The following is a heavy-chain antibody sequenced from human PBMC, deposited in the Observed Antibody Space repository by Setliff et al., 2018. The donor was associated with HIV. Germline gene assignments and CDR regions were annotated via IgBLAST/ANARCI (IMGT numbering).Heavy chain of an antibody. CDR3: ARHNCGTTACYGVVV. J-gene: IGHJ3*01. CDR1: GGSISSHY. D-gene: IGHD2-2*01. V-gene: IGHV4-59*08. CDR2: IYYTGST. Sequence: SETLSLTCTVSGGSISSHYWSWIRQPPGKGLEWIGSIYYTGSTYYNPSLKSRVTISVDTSRNQFSLKLSSVTAADTAVYYCARHNCGTTACYGVVVWGQGTMVTVSS.